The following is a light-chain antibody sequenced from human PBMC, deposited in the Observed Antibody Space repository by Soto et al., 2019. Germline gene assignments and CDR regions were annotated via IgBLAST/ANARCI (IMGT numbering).Light chain of an antibody. CDR2: AAS. CDR1: QSVSRY. CDR3: QQSYSSPQT. J-gene: IGKJ1*01. Sequence: DIQMTQSPSTLSGSVGDRVTITCRASQSVSRYLNWYQQKPGKAPKLLIYAASSLLGGVPSRFGGSGSGTDFTLTISSLQPEDFAIYYCQQSYSSPQTFGQGTKVDIK. V-gene: IGKV1-39*01.